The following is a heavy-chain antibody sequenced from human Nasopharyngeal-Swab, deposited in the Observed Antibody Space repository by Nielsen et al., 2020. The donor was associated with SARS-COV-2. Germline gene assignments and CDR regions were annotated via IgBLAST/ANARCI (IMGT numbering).Heavy chain of an antibody. CDR2: IYTSGST. CDR1: GGSISSYY. V-gene: IGHV4-4*07. CDR3: ARVTRDGYNYDRFDY. J-gene: IGHJ4*02. D-gene: IGHD5-24*01. Sequence: SETLSLTCTVSGGSISSYYWSWIRQPAGKGLEWIGRIYTSGSTNYNPSLKSRVTMSVDTSKNQFSLKLSSVTVADTAVYYCARVTRDGYNYDRFDYWGQGTLVTVSS.